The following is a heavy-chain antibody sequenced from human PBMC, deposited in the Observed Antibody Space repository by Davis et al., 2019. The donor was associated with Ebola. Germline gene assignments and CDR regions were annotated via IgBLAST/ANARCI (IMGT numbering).Heavy chain of an antibody. CDR1: GFTISSSY. CDR2: LYSAGAS. V-gene: IGHV3-53*01. CDR3: ARDPSSYDSAGWGF. Sequence: PGGSLRLSCAASGFTISSSYMSWVRRAPGEGLEWVSSLYSAGASYYADFVEGRFTVTRDASKNTLYLQMNSLRAEDTAVYYCARDPSSYDSAGWGFWGQGTLVTVSS. J-gene: IGHJ4*02. D-gene: IGHD3-22*01.